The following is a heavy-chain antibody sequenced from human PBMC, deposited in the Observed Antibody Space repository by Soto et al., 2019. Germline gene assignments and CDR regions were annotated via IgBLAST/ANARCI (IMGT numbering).Heavy chain of an antibody. CDR2: ISGSGGST. D-gene: IGHD2-21*02. J-gene: IGHJ4*02. CDR1: GFTFSSYA. Sequence: LRLSCAASGFTFSSYAMSWVRQAPGKGLEWVSAISGSGGSTYYADSVKGRFTISRDNSKNTLYLQMNSLRAEDTAVYYCAKVGVNIVVVTAILYFDYWGQGTLVTVSS. CDR3: AKVGVNIVVVTAILYFDY. V-gene: IGHV3-23*01.